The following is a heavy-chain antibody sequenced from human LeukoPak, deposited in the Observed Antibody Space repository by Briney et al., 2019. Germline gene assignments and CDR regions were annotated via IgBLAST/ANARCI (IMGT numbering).Heavy chain of an antibody. CDR2: ISYDGSNK. CDR1: GFTFSSYG. J-gene: IGHJ4*02. Sequence: GRSLRLSCAASGFTFSSYGMHWVRQAPGKGLEWVAVISYDGSNKYYADSVKGRFTISRDNSKNTLYLQMNSLRAEDTAVYYCAKDFRFGEYFDYWGQGTLVTVSS. CDR3: AKDFRFGEYFDY. D-gene: IGHD3-10*01. V-gene: IGHV3-30*18.